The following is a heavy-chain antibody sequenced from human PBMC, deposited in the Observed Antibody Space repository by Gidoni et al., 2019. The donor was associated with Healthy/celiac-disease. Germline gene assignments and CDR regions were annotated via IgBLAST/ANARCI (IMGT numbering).Heavy chain of an antibody. CDR2: IIPILGIA. J-gene: IGHJ6*02. V-gene: IGHV1-69*08. CDR1: GGTFSSNT. Sequence: QVQLVQSGTEVKKPGSSVTVSCKASGGTFSSNTINWVRQAPGQGLEWMGRIIPILGIANYAQKFQGRVTITADKSTSTAYMELSSLRSEDTAVYYCARDLLGYCSGGSCFDSFGMDVWGQGNTVTVSS. CDR3: ARDLLGYCSGGSCFDSFGMDV. D-gene: IGHD2-15*01.